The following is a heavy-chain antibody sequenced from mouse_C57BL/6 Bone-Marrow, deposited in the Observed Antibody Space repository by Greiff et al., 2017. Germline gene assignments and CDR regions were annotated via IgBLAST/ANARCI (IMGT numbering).Heavy chain of an antibody. J-gene: IGHJ2*01. CDR2: IDPENGDT. CDR1: GFTFTDYY. CDR3: TTVVDY. V-gene: IGHV14-4*01. Sequence: DVQLQESGAELVRPGASVKLSCTASGFTFTDYYMHWVKQRPEQGLEWIGWIDPENGDTEYASKFQGKATITADTSSNTAYLQLSSLTSEDTAVYYCTTVVDYWGQGTTLTVSS.